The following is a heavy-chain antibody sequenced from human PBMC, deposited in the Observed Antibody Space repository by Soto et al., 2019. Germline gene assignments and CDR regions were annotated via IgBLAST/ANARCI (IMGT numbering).Heavy chain of an antibody. V-gene: IGHV3-23*01. CDR3: AKDKMEQWLVGGYFDY. CDR2: IIDDGGRA. J-gene: IGHJ4*02. D-gene: IGHD6-19*01. Sequence: PGGSLRLSCSASGFTFNRYAMSWVRQAPGKGLEWVSAIIDDGGRAYYADSVKGRFTISRDNSKNTLSLQMISLRAEDTAVYYCAKDKMEQWLVGGYFDYWGQGTQVTVSS. CDR1: GFTFNRYA.